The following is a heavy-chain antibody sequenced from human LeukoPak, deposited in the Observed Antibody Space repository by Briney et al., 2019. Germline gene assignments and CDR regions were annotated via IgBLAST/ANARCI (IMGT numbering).Heavy chain of an antibody. J-gene: IGHJ4*02. Sequence: SQTLSLTCTVSGGSISSGGYYWSWIRQHPGKGLEWIGYIYYSGSTYYNPSLKSRVTISVDTSKNQFSLKLSSVTAADTAVYYSASADSSGYYTQGPYYFDYWGQGTLVTVSS. D-gene: IGHD3-22*01. CDR3: ASADSSGYYTQGPYYFDY. V-gene: IGHV4-31*03. CDR1: GGSISSGGYY. CDR2: IYYSGST.